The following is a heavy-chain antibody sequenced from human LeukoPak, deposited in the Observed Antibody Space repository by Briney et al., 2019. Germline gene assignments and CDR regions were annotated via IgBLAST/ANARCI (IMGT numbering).Heavy chain of an antibody. D-gene: IGHD1-26*01. J-gene: IGHJ5*02. CDR2: IIGNFAAT. CDR3: ARAASGNYEGWFDP. CDR1: GGSVSSHS. Sequence: ASVKVSCKASGGSVSSHSITWVRQAPGQGLEWMGKIIGNFAATTYAQKFQCRLTLTADKFTSTVYMELSSLRSDDTAVYYRARAASGNYEGWFDPWGQGTLVTVSS. V-gene: IGHV1-69*06.